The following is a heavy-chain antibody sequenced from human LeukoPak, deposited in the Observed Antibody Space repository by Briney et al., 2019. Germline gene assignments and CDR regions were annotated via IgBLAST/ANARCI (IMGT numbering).Heavy chain of an antibody. J-gene: IGHJ5*02. CDR2: INPNSGGT. V-gene: IGHV1-2*02. CDR3: AIVLGYCSGGSCYSYRFDP. D-gene: IGHD2-15*01. CDR1: GYTFTGYY. Sequence: ASVKVSCKASGYTFTGYYMHWVRQAPGQRLEWMGWINPNSGGTNYAQKFQGRVTMTRDTSISTAYMELSRLRSDDTAVYYCAIVLGYCSGGSCYSYRFDPWGQGTLVTVSS.